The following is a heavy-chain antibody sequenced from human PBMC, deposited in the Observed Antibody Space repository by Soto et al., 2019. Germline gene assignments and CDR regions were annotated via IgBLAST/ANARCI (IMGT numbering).Heavy chain of an antibody. J-gene: IGHJ6*02. CDR2: ISAYNGNT. CDR1: GYTFTSYG. D-gene: IGHD2-21*02. V-gene: IGHV1-18*04. Sequence: ASVKVSCKASGYTFTSYGISWVRQAPGQGLEWMGWISAYNGNTNYAQKLQGRVTMTTDTSTSTAYMELRSLRSDDTAVYYCAYSPPAYCGGDCYPRPDYYYYYGMDVWGQGTTVTVS. CDR3: AYSPPAYCGGDCYPRPDYYYYYGMDV.